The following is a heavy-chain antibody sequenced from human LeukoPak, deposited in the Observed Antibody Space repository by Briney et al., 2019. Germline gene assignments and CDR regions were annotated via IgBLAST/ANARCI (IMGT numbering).Heavy chain of an antibody. CDR1: GFTFSSYG. CDR2: IYSGGST. CDR3: ARDSRQDYYDSSGYLWFAFDI. V-gene: IGHV3-53*01. Sequence: PGGSLRLSCAASGFTFSSYGMHWVRQAPGKGLEWVSVIYSGGSTYYADSVECRFTISRDNSKNTLYLQMNSLRAEDTAVYYCARDSRQDYYDSSGYLWFAFDIWGQGTMVTVSS. J-gene: IGHJ3*02. D-gene: IGHD3-22*01.